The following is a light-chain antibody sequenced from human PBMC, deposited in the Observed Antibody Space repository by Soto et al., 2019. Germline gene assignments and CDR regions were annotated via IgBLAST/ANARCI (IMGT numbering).Light chain of an antibody. CDR2: DAS. V-gene: IGKV1D-8*03. Sequence: VIWMTQSTSLLSASTGDRVTISCRMSQGISSYLAWYQQKPGKAPKLLIYDASSLESGVPSRFSGSGSGTEFTLTISSLQPDDFATYYCQQSYSTPITFGQGTRLEIK. CDR1: QGISSY. J-gene: IGKJ5*01. CDR3: QQSYSTPIT.